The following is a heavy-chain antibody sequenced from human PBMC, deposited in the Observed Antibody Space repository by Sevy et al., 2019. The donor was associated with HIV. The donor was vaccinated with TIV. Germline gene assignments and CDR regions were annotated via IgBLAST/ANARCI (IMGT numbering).Heavy chain of an antibody. V-gene: IGHV3-30*02. CDR3: AKGGGPESVFLESSPSEAESRYFDL. Sequence: GGSLRLSCTASGFIFSGYAMHWVRQAPGKGLEWVAFIRYDGSEKYSADSVKGRFTISRDNQQNALYLQMKNLRPDDSAVYYCAKGGGPESVFLESSPSEAESRYFDLWGRGTLVTVSS. D-gene: IGHD3-3*01. J-gene: IGHJ2*01. CDR2: IRYDGSEK. CDR1: GFIFSGYA.